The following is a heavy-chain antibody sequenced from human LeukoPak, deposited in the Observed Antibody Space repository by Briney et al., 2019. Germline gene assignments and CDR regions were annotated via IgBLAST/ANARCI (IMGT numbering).Heavy chain of an antibody. D-gene: IGHD2-2*01. V-gene: IGHV3-9*01. Sequence: PGGSLRLSCAASGFTFGDYAMHWVRHAPGQGLEWVSSISWNSGSIAYADSVKGRFTISRDNAKNSLYLQMNSLRAEDSAFYYCAKATYSTSPGYYFDYWGQGNLVTVSS. J-gene: IGHJ4*02. CDR3: AKATYSTSPGYYFDY. CDR1: GFTFGDYA. CDR2: ISWNSGSI.